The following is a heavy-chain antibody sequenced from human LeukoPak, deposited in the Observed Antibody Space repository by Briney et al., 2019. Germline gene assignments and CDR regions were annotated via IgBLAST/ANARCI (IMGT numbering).Heavy chain of an antibody. CDR3: AQSYCSGGSCYRGNWFDP. J-gene: IGHJ5*02. V-gene: IGHV1-18*01. D-gene: IGHD2-15*01. CDR2: ISAYNGNT. Sequence: ASVKVSCKASGYTFTSYGISWVRQAPGQGLEWMGRISAYNGNTNYAQKLQGRVTMTTDTSTSTAYMELRSLRSDDTAVYYCAQSYCSGGSCYRGNWFDPWGQGTLVTVSS. CDR1: GYTFTSYG.